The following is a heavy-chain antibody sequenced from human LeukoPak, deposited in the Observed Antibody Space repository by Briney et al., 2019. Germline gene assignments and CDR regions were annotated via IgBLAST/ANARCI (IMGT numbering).Heavy chain of an antibody. Sequence: PGGSLRLSCAASGFTFSSYSMSWVRQAPGKGLEWVSAISGSGGSTYYADSVKGRFTISRDNSKNTLYLQMNSLRAEDTAVYYCAKDQWAESTLPDAFDIWGQGTMVTVSS. V-gene: IGHV3-23*01. CDR1: GFTFSSYS. J-gene: IGHJ3*02. CDR2: ISGSGGST. CDR3: AKDQWAESTLPDAFDI. D-gene: IGHD2-8*01.